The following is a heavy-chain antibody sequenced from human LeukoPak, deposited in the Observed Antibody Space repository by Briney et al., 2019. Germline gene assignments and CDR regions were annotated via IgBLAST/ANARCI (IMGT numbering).Heavy chain of an antibody. J-gene: IGHJ4*02. CDR3: AKAVYGDYEYCFDY. D-gene: IGHD4-17*01. Sequence: GGSLRLSCAASGFTFDDYATHWVRQAPGKGLEWVSGISWNSGSIGYADSVKGRFTISRDNAKNSLYLQMNSLRAEDTALYYCAKAVYGDYEYCFDYWGQGTLVTVSS. V-gene: IGHV3-9*01. CDR2: ISWNSGSI. CDR1: GFTFDDYA.